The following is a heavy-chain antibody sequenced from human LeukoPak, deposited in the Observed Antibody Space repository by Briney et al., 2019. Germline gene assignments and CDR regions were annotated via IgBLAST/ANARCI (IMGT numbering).Heavy chain of an antibody. V-gene: IGHV4-59*01. J-gene: IGHJ4*02. Sequence: SETLPLTCTVSGGSISSYYWSWIRQPPGKGLEWIGYIYYSGSTNYNPSLKSRVTISVDSSKNQFSLKLSSVTAADTAVYYCARAVTIFGVVTIFDYWGQGTLVTVSS. D-gene: IGHD3-3*01. CDR2: IYYSGST. CDR3: ARAVTIFGVVTIFDY. CDR1: GGSISSYY.